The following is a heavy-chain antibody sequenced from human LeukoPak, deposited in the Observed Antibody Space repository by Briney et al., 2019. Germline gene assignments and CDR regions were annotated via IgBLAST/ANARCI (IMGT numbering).Heavy chain of an antibody. D-gene: IGHD1-26*01. J-gene: IGHJ3*02. Sequence: PSETLSLTCTVSGGSITSNYWSWIRQPPGKGLEWIAYIYYSGNTNYNPSLKSRVTISVDTSKNQFSLKLSSVTAADTAVYYCARGGNAFDIWGQGTMVTVSS. CDR1: GGSITSNY. CDR2: IYYSGNT. CDR3: ARGGNAFDI. V-gene: IGHV4-59*12.